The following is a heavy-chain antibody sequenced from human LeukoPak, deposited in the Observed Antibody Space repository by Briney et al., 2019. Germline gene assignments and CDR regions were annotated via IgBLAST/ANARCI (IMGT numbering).Heavy chain of an antibody. CDR1: GYSISSGYY. D-gene: IGHD3-22*01. CDR3: ARRRYYDGSGYLE. CDR2: IYHSGTT. J-gene: IGHJ1*01. V-gene: IGHV4-38-2*01. Sequence: SETLSLTCDVSGYSISSGYYWGWIRQPPGKGLEWIGSIYHSGTTYYNPSLKSRVTISVDTSKNQFSLRLTSVTAADTALYYCARRRYYDGSGYLEWGQGTLLSVSS.